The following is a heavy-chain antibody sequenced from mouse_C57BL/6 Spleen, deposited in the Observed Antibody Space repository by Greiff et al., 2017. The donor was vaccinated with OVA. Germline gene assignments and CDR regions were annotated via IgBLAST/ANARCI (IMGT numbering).Heavy chain of an antibody. Sequence: VQLQQSGAELARPGASVKLSCKASGYTFTSYGISWVKQRNGQGLEWIGEIYPRSGNTYYNEKFKGKATLTADKSYSTAYMELRSLTSEDSAVYFCARVGDGGAWFAYWGHGTLVTVSA. CDR3: ARVGDGGAWFAY. V-gene: IGHV1-81*01. CDR2: IYPRSGNT. D-gene: IGHD2-3*01. CDR1: GYTFTSYG. J-gene: IGHJ3*01.